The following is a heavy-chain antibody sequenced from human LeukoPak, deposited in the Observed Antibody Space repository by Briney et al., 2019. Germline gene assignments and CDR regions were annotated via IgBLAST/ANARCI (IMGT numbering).Heavy chain of an antibody. CDR3: AKDPDSSGWYYFDY. V-gene: IGHV3-30*18. CDR2: ISYDGSNK. CDR1: GFTFSSYG. J-gene: IGHJ4*02. Sequence: GGSLRLSCAASGFTFSSYGMHWVRQAPGKGLEWVAVISYDGSNKYYADSVKGRFTISRDNSKNTLHLQMNSLRAEDTAVYYCAKDPDSSGWYYFDYWGQGTLVTVSS. D-gene: IGHD6-19*01.